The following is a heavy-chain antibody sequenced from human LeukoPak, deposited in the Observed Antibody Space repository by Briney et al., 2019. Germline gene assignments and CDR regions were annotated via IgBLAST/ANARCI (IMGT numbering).Heavy chain of an antibody. J-gene: IGHJ4*02. CDR3: ARHSGSYRPFDY. V-gene: IGHV5-10-1*01. CDR1: GYSFTSYW. CDR2: IDPSDSYT. D-gene: IGHD1-26*01. Sequence: GESLKSSCKGSGYSFTSYWISWVRQMPGKGLEWMGRIDPSDSYTNYSPSFQGHVTISADKSISTAYLQSSSLKASDTAMYYCARHSGSYRPFDYWGQGTLVTVSS.